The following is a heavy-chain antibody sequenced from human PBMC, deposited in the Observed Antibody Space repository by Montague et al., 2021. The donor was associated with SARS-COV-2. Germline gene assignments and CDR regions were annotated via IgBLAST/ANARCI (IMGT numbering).Heavy chain of an antibody. CDR3: AGLGLRYFDWLLLGEGYFDY. CDR2: IYYSGST. V-gene: IGHV4-59*08. J-gene: IGHJ4*02. CDR1: GGSISSYY. D-gene: IGHD3-9*01. Sequence: SETLSLTCTVSGGSISSYYWSWIRQPPGKGLEWIGYIYYSGSTNYNPSLQSRVTISVDTSKNQFSLKLSSVTAADTAVYYCAGLGLRYFDWLLLGEGYFDYWGQGTLVTVSS.